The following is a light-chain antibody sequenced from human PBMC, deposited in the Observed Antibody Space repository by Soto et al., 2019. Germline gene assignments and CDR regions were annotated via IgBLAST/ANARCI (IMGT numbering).Light chain of an antibody. CDR1: SNDAGGYKS. J-gene: IGLJ1*01. CDR2: DDR. Sequence: QSAPTQPAPVSGSPGQSITISCTGTSNDAGGYKSVCWYQQHPGKAPKLLCYDDRNRPSGVSNRFSGSKSGNTASLTPSGLQSEDESDYYCSSSAGRNTYFCGTGTKLTVL. CDR3: SSSAGRNTYF. V-gene: IGLV2-14*03.